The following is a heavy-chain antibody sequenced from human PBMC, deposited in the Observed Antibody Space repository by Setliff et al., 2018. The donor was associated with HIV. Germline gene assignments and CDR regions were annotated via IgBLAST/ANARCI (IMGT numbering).Heavy chain of an antibody. V-gene: IGHV4-39*01. J-gene: IGHJ5*02. CDR3: ARGGRSLAAQTWFDP. D-gene: IGHD6-6*01. CDR1: GGSISNSSSY. CDR2: IYYSGST. Sequence: PSETLSLTCTVSGGSISNSSSYWGWIRQPPGKRLEWIGSIYYSGSTYYNPSLKSRVTISVDTSKNQFSLKMSSVTAADTAVYYCARGGRSLAAQTWFDPWGQGTLVTVSS.